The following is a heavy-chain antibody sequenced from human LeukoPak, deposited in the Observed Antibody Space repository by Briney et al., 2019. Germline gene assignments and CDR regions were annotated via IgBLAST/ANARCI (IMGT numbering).Heavy chain of an antibody. J-gene: IGHJ3*02. CDR1: GGSISSYY. CDR3: ASSPYYYDSSGPLDAFDI. D-gene: IGHD3-22*01. V-gene: IGHV4-59*01. Sequence: PSETLSLTCTVSGGSISSYYWSWIRQPPGKGLEWIGYIYYSGSTNYNPSLKSRVTISVDTSKNQSSLKLSSVTAADTAVYYCASSPYYYDSSGPLDAFDIWGQGTMVTVSS. CDR2: IYYSGST.